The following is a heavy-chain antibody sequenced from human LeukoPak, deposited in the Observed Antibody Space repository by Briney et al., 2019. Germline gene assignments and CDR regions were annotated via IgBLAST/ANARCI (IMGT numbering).Heavy chain of an antibody. D-gene: IGHD6-13*01. J-gene: IGHJ4*02. CDR2: IYYSGSS. V-gene: IGHV4-39*07. Sequence: SETLSLTCTVSGGSISNSIYYWGWIRRPPGKGLEWIGNIYYSGSSYYNPSLKSRVTISVDTSKNQFSLKLSSVTAADTAVYYCARVSTYSSSWLDYWGQGTLVTVSS. CDR1: GGSISNSIYY. CDR3: ARVSTYSSSWLDY.